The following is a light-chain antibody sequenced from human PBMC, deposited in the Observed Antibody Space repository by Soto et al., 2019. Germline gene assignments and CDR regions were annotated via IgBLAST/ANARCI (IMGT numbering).Light chain of an antibody. V-gene: IGKV3-20*01. J-gene: IGKJ2*01. CDR2: GAS. Sequence: DIVLTQSPGTLSLSPGERATLSCRASQDVKNNYLAWYQQKPGQAPRLLIRGASSRAAGLPDRFSGSGSGTAFTLTISRLEPEDFAVYYCQQYGSSPGTFGQGTKPEI. CDR3: QQYGSSPGT. CDR1: QDVKNNY.